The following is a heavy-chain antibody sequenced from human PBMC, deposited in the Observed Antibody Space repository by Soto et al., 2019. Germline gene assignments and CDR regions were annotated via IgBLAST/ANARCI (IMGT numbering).Heavy chain of an antibody. D-gene: IGHD3-22*01. CDR3: ARESGTYYYDSSGLYGMDV. Sequence: GSLKGSRQASCFTLSHYGINWGRQGPGKRGVWRGWISAYNGNTNYAQKLQGRVTMTTDTSTSTAYMGLRSLRSDDTAVYYCARESGTYYYDSSGLYGMDVWGQGTTVTVSS. CDR1: CFTLSHYG. J-gene: IGHJ6*02. V-gene: IGHV1-18*01. CDR2: ISAYNGNT.